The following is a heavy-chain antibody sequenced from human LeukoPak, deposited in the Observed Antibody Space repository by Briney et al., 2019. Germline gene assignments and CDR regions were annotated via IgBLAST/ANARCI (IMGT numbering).Heavy chain of an antibody. CDR2: INPNSGGT. J-gene: IGHJ4*02. V-gene: IGHV1-2*02. Sequence: ASVKVSCTASGYTFTGYYMHWVRQAPGQGLEWMGWINPNSGGTNYAQKFQGRVTMTRDTSTSTVYMELSSLRSEDTAVYYCASTSTDDYGDYVLNYWGQGTLVTVSS. D-gene: IGHD4-17*01. CDR3: ASTSTDDYGDYVLNY. CDR1: GYTFTGYY.